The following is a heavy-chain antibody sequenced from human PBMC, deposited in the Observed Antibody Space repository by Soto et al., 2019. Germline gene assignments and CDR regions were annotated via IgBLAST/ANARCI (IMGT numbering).Heavy chain of an antibody. CDR3: ARRSHTNWPAY. V-gene: IGHV4-39*01. CDR1: GGSFSSSSHY. D-gene: IGHD2-8*01. CDR2: IYYDGRT. Sequence: SETLSLTCTVSGGSFSSSSHYWVWIRQPPGKGLEWVGSIYYDGRTYYNASLKSRVTISVDTSKNQFSLKVNSVTVADTAVYYCARRSHTNWPAYWGHGTQVPVSS. J-gene: IGHJ4*01.